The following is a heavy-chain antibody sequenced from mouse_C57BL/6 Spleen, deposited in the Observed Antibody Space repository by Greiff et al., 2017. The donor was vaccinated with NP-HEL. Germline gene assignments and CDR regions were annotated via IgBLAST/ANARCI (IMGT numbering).Heavy chain of an antibody. CDR3: ARVGREDY. J-gene: IGHJ2*01. CDR2: IDPSDSYT. Sequence: VQLQQPGAELVKPGASVKLSCKASGYTFTSYWMQWVKQRPGQGLEWIGEIDPSDSYTNYNQKFKGKATLTVDTSSSTAYMQLSSLTSEDSAVYYCARVGREDYWGQGTTLTVSS. V-gene: IGHV1-50*01. CDR1: GYTFTSYW. D-gene: IGHD4-1*01.